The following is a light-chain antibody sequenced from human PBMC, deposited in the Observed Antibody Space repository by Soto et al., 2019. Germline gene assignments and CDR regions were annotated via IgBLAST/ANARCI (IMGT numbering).Light chain of an antibody. V-gene: IGLV2-11*01. CDR1: SSDVGAYNY. CDR3: CSYGGSYTYV. CDR2: DVS. Sequence: QSALTQPRSVSGSPGRSVTMSCTGTSSDVGAYNYVSWYQQHPGKAPKLMIYDVSKRPSVVPDRFSDSKSGNTASLTISGLQAEDEAEYYCCSYGGSYTYVFGTGTKVTV. J-gene: IGLJ1*01.